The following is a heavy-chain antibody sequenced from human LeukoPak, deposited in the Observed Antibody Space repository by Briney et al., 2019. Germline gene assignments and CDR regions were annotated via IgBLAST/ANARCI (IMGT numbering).Heavy chain of an antibody. Sequence: GGSLRLSCAASGFTFSSYAMSRVRQAPGKGLEWVSAISGSGGSTYYADSVKGRFTISRDNAKNSLYLQMNSLRAEDTAVYYCARGQVVGATFGMDVWGKGTTVTVSS. CDR1: GFTFSSYA. D-gene: IGHD1-26*01. V-gene: IGHV3-23*01. J-gene: IGHJ6*04. CDR3: ARGQVVGATFGMDV. CDR2: ISGSGGST.